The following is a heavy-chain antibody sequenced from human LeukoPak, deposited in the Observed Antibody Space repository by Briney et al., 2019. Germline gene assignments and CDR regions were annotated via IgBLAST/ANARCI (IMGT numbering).Heavy chain of an antibody. CDR3: ARDTYDYYFNP. Sequence: SQTLSLTCTVSGDSISSHYCNWIRQPPGKGLEWIGCVHYSGITYYNPSLKSRVAISVDTSKKQFSLILNSVTAADTAVYYCARDTYDYYFNPWGQGTLVTVSS. CDR1: GDSISSHY. CDR2: VHYSGIT. D-gene: IGHD5-12*01. J-gene: IGHJ5*02. V-gene: IGHV4-59*11.